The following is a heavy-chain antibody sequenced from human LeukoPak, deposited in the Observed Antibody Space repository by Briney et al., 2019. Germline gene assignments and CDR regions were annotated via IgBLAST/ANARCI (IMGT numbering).Heavy chain of an antibody. CDR3: ARVVDVEHCTNCLIDY. CDR2: ISSSGIYI. D-gene: IGHD2-8*01. J-gene: IGHJ4*02. CDR1: GFTFSSYS. V-gene: IGHV3-21*01. Sequence: PGGSLRLSCAASGFTFSSYSMNWVRQAPGKGLEWVSSISSSGIYIYYADSVKGRFTIARDNAKNSLYLQMNSLRAEDTAVYYCARVVDVEHCTNCLIDYWGQGTLVTVSS.